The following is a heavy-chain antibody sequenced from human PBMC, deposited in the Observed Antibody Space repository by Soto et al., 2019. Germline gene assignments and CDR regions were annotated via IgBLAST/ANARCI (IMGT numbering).Heavy chain of an antibody. D-gene: IGHD2-21*02. V-gene: IGHV1-2*04. CDR1: GYAFTGYY. Sequence: ASVKVSCKASGYAFTGYYMHWVRQAPGQGLEWMGWINPNSGGTNYAQKFQGWVTMTRDTSISAAYMELSRLRSDDTAVYYCARDRWAYYGCDCYSAAFDIWSQGTMVTVSS. J-gene: IGHJ3*02. CDR2: INPNSGGT. CDR3: ARDRWAYYGCDCYSAAFDI.